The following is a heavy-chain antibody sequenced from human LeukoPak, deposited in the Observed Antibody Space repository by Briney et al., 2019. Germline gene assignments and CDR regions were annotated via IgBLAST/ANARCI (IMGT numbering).Heavy chain of an antibody. Sequence: PSETLSLTCTVSGGSLRSYYWSWIRQAPGKGLEWIGYIYYSGSTNYNPSLKSRVTISVDTSKNQFSLKLSSVTAADTAVYYCARGPSGYHNTGGQGTLVTVSS. CDR2: IYYSGST. CDR1: GGSLRSYY. D-gene: IGHD5-12*01. J-gene: IGHJ4*02. CDR3: ARGPSGYHNT. V-gene: IGHV4-59*01.